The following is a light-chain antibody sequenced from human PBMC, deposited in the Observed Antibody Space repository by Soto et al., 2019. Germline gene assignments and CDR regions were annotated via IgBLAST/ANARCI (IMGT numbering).Light chain of an antibody. J-gene: IGKJ5*01. CDR1: QSISSY. Sequence: DIQVTQSPSSLSASVGDRVTITCGASQSISSYLNWYQQKPGKAPKLLIYAASSLQSGVPSRFSGSRSGPDFTLTISSLQPEDFATYYCQQSYSSPPTFGGGTRLEIK. V-gene: IGKV1-39*01. CDR2: AAS. CDR3: QQSYSSPPT.